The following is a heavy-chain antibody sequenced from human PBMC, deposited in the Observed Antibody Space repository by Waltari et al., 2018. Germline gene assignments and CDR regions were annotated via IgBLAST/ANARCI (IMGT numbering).Heavy chain of an antibody. CDR3: SRDRVPKPENYYDSSGYYYRGADAFDI. J-gene: IGHJ3*02. V-gene: IGHV4-59*01. D-gene: IGHD3-22*01. CDR1: GGSISSYY. CDR2: IYYSGST. Sequence: QVQLQESGPGLVKPSETLSLTCTVSGGSISSYYWSWIRQPPGKGLEWIGYIYYSGSTNYNPSLKSRGTISVDTSKNQFSLKLRSVTAADTAVYYCSRDRVPKPENYYDSSGYYYRGADAFDIWGQGTMVTVSS.